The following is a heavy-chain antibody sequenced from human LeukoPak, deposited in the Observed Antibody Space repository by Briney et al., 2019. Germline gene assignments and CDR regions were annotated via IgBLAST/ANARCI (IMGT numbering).Heavy chain of an antibody. Sequence: GGSLRLSCAASGFTFSSYWMTWVRQAPGKGLEWVANIKQDGSEKYYVDSVKGRFTISRDNAKNSLYLHMNSLRAEGTAVYYCVTDRNRGGSYWGQGTLVTVSS. CDR2: IKQDGSEK. CDR1: GFTFSSYW. CDR3: VTDRNRGGSY. J-gene: IGHJ4*02. D-gene: IGHD3-16*01. V-gene: IGHV3-7*01.